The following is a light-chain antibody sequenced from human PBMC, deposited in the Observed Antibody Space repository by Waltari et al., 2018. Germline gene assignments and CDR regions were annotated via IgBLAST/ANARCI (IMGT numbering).Light chain of an antibody. CDR1: QIISSY. V-gene: IGKV1-39*01. J-gene: IGKJ4*01. CDR3: QQSYSTS. CDR2: AAS. Sequence: DIQMTQSPSSLSASVGDRVTITCRASQIISSYLNWYQQKPGKAPKLLIYAASSLQSGVPSRFRGSVSGTDFTLTISSLQPEDFATYYCQQSYSTSFGGGTKVEIK.